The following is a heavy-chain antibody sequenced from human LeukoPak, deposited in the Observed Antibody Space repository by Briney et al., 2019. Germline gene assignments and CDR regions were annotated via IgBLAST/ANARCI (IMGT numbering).Heavy chain of an antibody. D-gene: IGHD1-26*01. CDR3: ARDRGSYPDY. V-gene: IGHV1-18*01. CDR2: INAYNGNT. Sequence: ASVKVSCKASGYIFSSYGISWVRQAPGQGLEWLGWINAYNGNTNYAQKFQGRVTMTRDTSISTAYMELSRLRSDDTAVYYCARDRGSYPDYWGQGTLVTVSS. J-gene: IGHJ4*02. CDR1: GYIFSSYG.